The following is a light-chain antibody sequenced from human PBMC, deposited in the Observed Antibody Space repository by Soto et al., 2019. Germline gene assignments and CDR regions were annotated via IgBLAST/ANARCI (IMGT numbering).Light chain of an antibody. CDR1: QSIRSNF. CDR2: GAS. J-gene: IGKJ1*01. V-gene: IGKV3-20*01. CDR3: QLAGTSTAT. Sequence: ENVLTQSPGTLSVSPGERATLYCRASQSIRSNFLAWYQHKPGQAPRLLLYGASNRATGIPDRFSASGSGTDFTLTISRLETEDVGVYYCQLAGTSTATVGEGTTVELK.